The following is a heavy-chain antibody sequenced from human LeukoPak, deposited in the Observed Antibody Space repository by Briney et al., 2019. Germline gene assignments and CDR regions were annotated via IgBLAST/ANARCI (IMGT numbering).Heavy chain of an antibody. CDR1: GGSISSYY. J-gene: IGHJ1*01. CDR2: IYYSGST. CDR3: ARGAPYDSSGYYYEYFQH. D-gene: IGHD3-22*01. V-gene: IGHV4-59*01. Sequence: SGTLSLTCTVSGGSISSYYWSWIRQPPGKGLEWIGYIYYSGSTNYNPSLKSRVTISVDTPKNQFSLKLSSVTAADTAVYYCARGAPYDSSGYYYEYFQHWGQGTLVTVSS.